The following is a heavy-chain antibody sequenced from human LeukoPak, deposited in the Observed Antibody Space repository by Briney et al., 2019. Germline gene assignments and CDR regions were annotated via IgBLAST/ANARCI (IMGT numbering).Heavy chain of an antibody. CDR3: GRHLDSSSWYRDAFDI. CDR2: IYYSGST. CDR1: GGSISIYY. V-gene: IGHV4-59*08. Sequence: PSETLSLTCTVSGGSISIYYWSWIRQPPGKGLEWIGYIYYSGSTNYNPSLKSRVTISVDTSKNQFSLKLSSVTAADTAVYYCGRHLDSSSWYRDAFDIWGQGTMVTVSS. J-gene: IGHJ3*02. D-gene: IGHD6-13*01.